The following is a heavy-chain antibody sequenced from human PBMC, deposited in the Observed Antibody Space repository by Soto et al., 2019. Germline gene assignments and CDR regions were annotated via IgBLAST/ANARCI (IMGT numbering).Heavy chain of an antibody. J-gene: IGHJ5*02. CDR2: IYPGDSDT. CDR3: ARYTGSGSYPANNWFDP. CDR1: GYSFTSYW. D-gene: IGHD3-10*01. Sequence: ESLKISCKGSGYSFTSYWIGWVRQMPGKGLEWMGIIYPGDSDTRYSPSFQGQVTISADKSISTAYLQWSSLKASDTAMYYCARYTGSGSYPANNWFDPWGQGTLVTVSS. V-gene: IGHV5-51*01.